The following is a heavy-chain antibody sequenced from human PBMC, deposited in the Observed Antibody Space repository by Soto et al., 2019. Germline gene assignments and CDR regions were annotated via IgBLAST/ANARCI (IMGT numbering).Heavy chain of an antibody. CDR2: IWYDGSNK. CDR3: ASSLGVGSSSIDY. CDR1: GFTFSSYG. V-gene: IGHV3-33*01. J-gene: IGHJ4*02. Sequence: AGGSLRLSCAASGFTFSSYGMHWVRQAPGKGLEWVAVIWYDGSNKYYADSVKGRFTISRDNSKNTLYLQMNSLRAEDTAVYYWASSLGVGSSSIDYWGQGTLVTVSS. D-gene: IGHD6-13*01.